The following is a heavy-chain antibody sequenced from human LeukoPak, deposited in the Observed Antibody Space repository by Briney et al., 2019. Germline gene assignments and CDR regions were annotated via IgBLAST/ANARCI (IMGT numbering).Heavy chain of an antibody. J-gene: IGHJ3*02. V-gene: IGHV4-34*01. CDR1: GGSFSGYY. D-gene: IGHD5-24*01. CDR3: ASEMATINAFDI. Sequence: PSETLSLTCAVYGGSFSGYYWSWIRQPPGKGLEWIGEINHSGSTNYNPSLKSRVTISVDTSKNQFSLKLSSVTAAATAVYYCASEMATINAFDIWGQGTMVTVSS. CDR2: INHSGST.